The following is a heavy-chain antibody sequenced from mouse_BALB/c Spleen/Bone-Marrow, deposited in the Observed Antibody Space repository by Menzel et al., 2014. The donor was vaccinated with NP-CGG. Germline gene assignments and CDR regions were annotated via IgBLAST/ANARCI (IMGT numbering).Heavy chain of an antibody. J-gene: IGHJ4*01. CDR3: TRWLPYAMDY. V-gene: IGHV1-69*02. Sequence: QVQLQQSGAELVRPGASVKLSCKASGYTFTNYWINWVKQRPGQGLEWVGNIYPSDSYTNYNQKFKDKATLTVDKSSCTAYMQLSSPTSEDSAVYYCTRWLPYAMDYWGQGTSVTVSS. CDR1: GYTFTNYW. D-gene: IGHD2-2*01. CDR2: IYPSDSYT.